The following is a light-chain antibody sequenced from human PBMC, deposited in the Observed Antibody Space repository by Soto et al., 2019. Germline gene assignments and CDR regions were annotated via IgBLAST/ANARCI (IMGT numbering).Light chain of an antibody. V-gene: IGKV3-15*01. CDR3: QHYNDWRWT. CDR2: GAS. J-gene: IGKJ1*01. Sequence: EIVMTQSPATLSVSPGEGATLSCRASQSISSKLAWYQQKPGQAPRLLIYGASTRATGVPARFSGSGSGTEFTLTISSLQSEDLVVYYCQHYNDWRWTFGQGTKVEIK. CDR1: QSISSK.